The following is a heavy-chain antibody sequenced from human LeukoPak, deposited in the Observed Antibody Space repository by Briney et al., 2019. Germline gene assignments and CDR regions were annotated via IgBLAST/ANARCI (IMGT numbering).Heavy chain of an antibody. CDR1: GFTFGDYA. J-gene: IGHJ4*02. CDR2: ISYDGSNK. Sequence: PGGSLRLSCTASGFTFGDYAMSWVRQAPGKGLEWVAVISYDGSNKYYADSVKGRFTISRDNSKNTLYLQMNSLRAEDTAVYYCARDRSSIPDYWGQGTLVTVSS. CDR3: ARDRSSIPDY. D-gene: IGHD6-13*01. V-gene: IGHV3-30-3*01.